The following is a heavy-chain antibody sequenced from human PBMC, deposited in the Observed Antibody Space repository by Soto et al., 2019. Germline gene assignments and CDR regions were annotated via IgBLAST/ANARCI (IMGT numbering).Heavy chain of an antibody. CDR2: ISGGGGGT. V-gene: IGHV3-23*01. CDR3: AKVLYSSFYYAMDV. CDR1: GVTFSSDA. Sequence: HWWSLGIACAASGVTFSSDAMGWVRQDPGKGLEWVSAISGGGGGTYYADSVKGRFTISRDNSKNTLYLQMNSLRAEDTAVYNCAKVLYSSFYYAMDVWGQGTTVTVSS. D-gene: IGHD6-6*01. J-gene: IGHJ6*02.